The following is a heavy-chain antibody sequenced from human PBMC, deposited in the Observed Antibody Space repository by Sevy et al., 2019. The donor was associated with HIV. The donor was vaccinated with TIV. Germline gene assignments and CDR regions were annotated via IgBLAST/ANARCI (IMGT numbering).Heavy chain of an antibody. D-gene: IGHD2-15*01. J-gene: IGHJ5*02. CDR1: GGSISSGGYY. Sequence: SETLSLTCTVSGGSISSGGYYWSWIRQHPGKGLEWIGYIYYSGSTYYNPSLKSRVTISVDTSKNQFSLKLSSVTAADTAVYYCAREVGYCSGGSCDPLDNWFDPWGHGTLVTVSS. CDR3: AREVGYCSGGSCDPLDNWFDP. CDR2: IYYSGST. V-gene: IGHV4-31*03.